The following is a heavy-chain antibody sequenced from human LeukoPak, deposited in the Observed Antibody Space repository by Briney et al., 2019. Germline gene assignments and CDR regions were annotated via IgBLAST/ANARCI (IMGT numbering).Heavy chain of an antibody. CDR2: IYYSGST. J-gene: IGHJ6*03. CDR1: GGSISSYY. V-gene: IGHV4-59*08. CDR3: ARLTSGSYYYYYYMDV. Sequence: PSETLSLTCTVSGGSISSYYWSWIRQPPGKGLEWIGYIYYSGSTNYNPSLKSRVTISVDTSKNQFSLKLSSVTAADTAVYYCARLTSGSYYYYYYMDVWGKGTTVTVSS. D-gene: IGHD1-26*01.